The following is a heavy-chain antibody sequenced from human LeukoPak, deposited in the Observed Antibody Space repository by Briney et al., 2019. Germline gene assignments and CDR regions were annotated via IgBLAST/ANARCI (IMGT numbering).Heavy chain of an antibody. CDR1: GGSFSGYY. CDR3: ARDPRIAVAGTLFYYFDY. Sequence: SETLSLTCAVYGGSFSGYYWSWIRQPPGKGLEWIGEINHSGSTNYNPSLKSRVTISVDTSKNQFSLKLSSVTAADTAVYYCARDPRIAVAGTLFYYFDYWGQGTLVTVSP. CDR2: INHSGST. D-gene: IGHD6-19*01. J-gene: IGHJ4*02. V-gene: IGHV4-34*01.